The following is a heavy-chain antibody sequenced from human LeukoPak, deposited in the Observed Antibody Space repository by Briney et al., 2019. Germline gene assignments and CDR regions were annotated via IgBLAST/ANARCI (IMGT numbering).Heavy chain of an antibody. V-gene: IGHV1-18*01. D-gene: IGHD1-26*01. CDR1: GYTFTDYG. J-gene: IGHJ3*01. CDR3: AKDRLGATDAFDV. Sequence: ASVKVSCKASGYTFTDYGITWVRQAPGQGLEYMGWINTYDGSTKFAEKVQARVTMTTDTSTSTAYMELRNLRSDDTAVYFCAKDRLGATDAFDVWGQGTLVTVS. CDR2: INTYDGST.